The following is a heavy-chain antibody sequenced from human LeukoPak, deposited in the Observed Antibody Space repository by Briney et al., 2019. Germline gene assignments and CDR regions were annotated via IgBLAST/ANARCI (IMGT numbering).Heavy chain of an antibody. CDR1: GGSLSGYY. Sequence: PSETLSLTCAVYGGSLSGYYWSWIRQPPGKGLEWIGEINHSGSTNYNPSLKSRVTISVDTSKNQFSLKLSSVTAADTAVYYCARSGYCSSTSCYQVFNWFDPWGQGTLVTVSS. D-gene: IGHD2-2*01. CDR2: INHSGST. CDR3: ARSGYCSSTSCYQVFNWFDP. J-gene: IGHJ5*02. V-gene: IGHV4-34*01.